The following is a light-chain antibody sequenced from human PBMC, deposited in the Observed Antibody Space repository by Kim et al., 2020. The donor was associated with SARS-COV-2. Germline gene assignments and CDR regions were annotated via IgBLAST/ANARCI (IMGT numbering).Light chain of an antibody. CDR1: SGHSRYA. Sequence: ASVKLTCPLSSGHSRYAIAWHQQQPEKGPRYLMKLNSDGSHSKGDGIPDRFSGSSSGAERYLTISSLQSEDEADYYCQTWGTGIVVFGGGTQLTVL. J-gene: IGLJ2*01. CDR3: QTWGTGIVV. V-gene: IGLV4-69*01. CDR2: LNSDGSH.